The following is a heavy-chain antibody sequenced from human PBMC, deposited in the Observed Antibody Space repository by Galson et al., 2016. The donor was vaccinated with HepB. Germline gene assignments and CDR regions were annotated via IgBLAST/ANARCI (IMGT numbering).Heavy chain of an antibody. CDR2: IKSKTDGETT. V-gene: IGHV3-15*01. CDR1: GFILSDYY. J-gene: IGHJ4*01. CDR3: TTSGGTSGGSTWPPY. D-gene: IGHD6-13*01. Sequence: SLRLSCAASGFILSDYYMDWARQAPGKGLEWVGRIKSKTDGETTDYAAPVKGRITISRDDSTNTLYLQMNSLQTEDTAVYYCTTSGGTSGGSTWPPYWGHGTLVTVSS.